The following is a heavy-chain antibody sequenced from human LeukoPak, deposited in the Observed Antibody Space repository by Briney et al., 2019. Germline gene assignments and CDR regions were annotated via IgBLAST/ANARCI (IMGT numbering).Heavy chain of an antibody. CDR1: GYTLTELS. D-gene: IGHD3-22*01. Sequence: ASVKVSCKVSGYTLTELSMHWVRQAPGKGLEWMGGFDPEDGETIYAQKFQGRVTMTEDTSTDTAYMELSSLRSEDTAVYYCATLAFYDSGGYYWSSNFQHWGQGTLVTVSS. V-gene: IGHV1-24*01. J-gene: IGHJ1*01. CDR2: FDPEDGET. CDR3: ATLAFYDSGGYYWSSNFQH.